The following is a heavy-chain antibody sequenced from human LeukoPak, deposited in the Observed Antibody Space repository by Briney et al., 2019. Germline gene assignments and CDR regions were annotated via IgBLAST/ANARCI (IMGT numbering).Heavy chain of an antibody. J-gene: IGHJ5*02. V-gene: IGHV4-30-4*01. CDR1: GGSISSGDYY. Sequence: SETLSLTCTVSGGSISSGDYYWSWIRQPPGKGLEWIGYIYYGGSTYYNPSLKSRVTISVDTSKNQFSLKLSSVTAADTAVYYCAVLRGYYPTNWFDPWGQGTLVTVSS. CDR2: IYYGGST. CDR3: AVLRGYYPTNWFDP. D-gene: IGHD3-22*01.